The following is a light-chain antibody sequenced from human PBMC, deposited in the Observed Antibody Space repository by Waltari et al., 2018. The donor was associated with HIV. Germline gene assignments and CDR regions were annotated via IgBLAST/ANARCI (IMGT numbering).Light chain of an antibody. CDR3: QQYYRAPYT. CDR2: WAS. J-gene: IGKJ2*01. V-gene: IGKV4-1*01. CDR1: QSVLYSHNNNNY. Sequence: DIVMTQSPVSLAVSLGERATVNCKSSQSVLYSHNNNNYLAWYQHKPGQPPKLLIYWASTRESGVPDRFSGSGSGTDFTLTISSLQAEDVAVYYCQQYYRAPYTFGQGTKLDIK.